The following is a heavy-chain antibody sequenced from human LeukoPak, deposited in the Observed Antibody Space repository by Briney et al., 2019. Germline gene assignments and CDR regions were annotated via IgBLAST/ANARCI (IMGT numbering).Heavy chain of an antibody. CDR1: GGSYSGYY. J-gene: IGHJ6*04. CDR2: INHSGST. CDR3: ARGRAVASIVSRYYYYYGMDV. Sequence: PSETLSLTCAVYGGSYSGYYWSWIRQPPGKGLEWIGEINHSGSTNYNPSLKSRVTISVDTSKNQFSLKLSSVTAADTAVYYCARGRAVASIVSRYYYYYGMDVWGKGTTVTVSS. D-gene: IGHD3-9*01. V-gene: IGHV4-34*01.